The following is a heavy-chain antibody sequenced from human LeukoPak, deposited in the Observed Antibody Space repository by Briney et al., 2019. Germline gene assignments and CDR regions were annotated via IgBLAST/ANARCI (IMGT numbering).Heavy chain of an antibody. V-gene: IGHV1-2*02. J-gene: IGHJ4*02. D-gene: IGHD7-27*01. CDR2: INPNSGGT. CDR1: GYTFTGYY. Sequence: ASGKVSCRASGYTFTGYYMHWVRQAPGQGREGMGWINPNSGGTNYAQKSQGRVTMTRDTSISTAYMELSSLGSDDTAVYDCARGRTAGDSSRYYFVYWGQGTLVTVSS. CDR3: ARGRTAGDSSRYYFVY.